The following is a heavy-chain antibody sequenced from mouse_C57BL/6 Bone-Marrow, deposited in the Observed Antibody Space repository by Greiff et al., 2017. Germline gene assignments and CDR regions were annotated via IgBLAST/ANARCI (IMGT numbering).Heavy chain of an antibody. CDR1: GFNIKDDY. Sequence: EVQRVESGAELVRPGASVKLSCTASGFNIKDDYMHWVKQRPEQGLEWIGWIDPENGDTEYASKFQGKATITADTSSNTAYLQLSSLTSEDTSVYYCTTRRWYFDVWGTGTTVTVSS. V-gene: IGHV14-4*01. J-gene: IGHJ1*03. CDR3: TTRRWYFDV. CDR2: IDPENGDT.